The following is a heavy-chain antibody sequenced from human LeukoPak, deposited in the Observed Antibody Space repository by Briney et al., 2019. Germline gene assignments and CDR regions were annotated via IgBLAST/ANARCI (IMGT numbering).Heavy chain of an antibody. V-gene: IGHV4-30-4*08. D-gene: IGHD3-16*01. J-gene: IGHJ4*02. CDR2: IYYSGST. CDR1: GGSLSSGVYY. Sequence: SETLSLTCIVSGGSLSSGVYYWSWIRQPPGKGLEWIGYIYYSGSTYYNPSLKSRVVISLDTSKNQFSLKLTSVTAADTAVYYCARESLGGHYFDYWGQGILVTVSS. CDR3: ARESLGGHYFDY.